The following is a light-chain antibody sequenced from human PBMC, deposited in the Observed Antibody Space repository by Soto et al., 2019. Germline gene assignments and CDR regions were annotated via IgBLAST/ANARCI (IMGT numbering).Light chain of an antibody. CDR1: SGSVTSSRF. CDR2: DTS. CDR3: LLSFGDVRV. Sequence: QAVVTQEPSLTVSPGGTVTLTCGSSSGSVTSSRFPYWVQQKPGQAPRTLIYDTSNKHSWTPARFSGSLIGDLAALTLSAAQPEDEADYYCLLSFGDVRVFGGGTKLTVL. J-gene: IGLJ2*01. V-gene: IGLV7-46*01.